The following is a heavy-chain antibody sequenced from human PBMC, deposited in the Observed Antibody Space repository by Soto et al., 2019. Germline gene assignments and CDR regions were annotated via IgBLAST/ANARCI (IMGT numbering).Heavy chain of an antibody. Sequence: QVQLVESGGGVVQPGRSLRLSCVASGFILNNYGIHWVRQAPGKGLEWVAIIWFDGSLKFYADSVKGRFTISRDNSKNTLHLQMNSLRAEDTAVYHCARADGCNYKHYYYGMDVWGQGTTVTVSS. CDR2: IWFDGSLK. V-gene: IGHV3-33*01. D-gene: IGHD1-7*01. CDR3: ARADGCNYKHYYYGMDV. J-gene: IGHJ6*02. CDR1: GFILNNYG.